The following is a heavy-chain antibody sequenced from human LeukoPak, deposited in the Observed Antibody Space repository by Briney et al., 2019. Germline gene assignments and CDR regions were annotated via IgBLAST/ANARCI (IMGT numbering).Heavy chain of an antibody. CDR1: GFTVSSNY. D-gene: IGHD3-22*01. V-gene: IGHV3-53*01. CDR2: IYSGGAT. Sequence: GGSLRLSCAASGFTVSSNYMSWVRQAPGKGLEWVSIIYSGGATYFPDSVKGRFTISRDNSKNTVYLQMNSLRAEDTAVYYCARVRPGSSGSYYRTSWGQGTLVTVSS. CDR3: ARVRPGSSGSYYRTS. J-gene: IGHJ4*02.